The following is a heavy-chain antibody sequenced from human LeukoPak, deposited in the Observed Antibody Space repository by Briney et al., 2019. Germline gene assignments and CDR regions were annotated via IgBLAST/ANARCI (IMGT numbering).Heavy chain of an antibody. J-gene: IGHJ4*02. CDR3: ARHFEGFYDSTGLYDY. CDR1: GGSISSSSYY. V-gene: IGHV4-39*01. D-gene: IGHD3-22*01. Sequence: SETLSLTCTVSGGSISSSSYYWGWIRQPPGKGLEWIGSIYYSGSTYYNPSLKSRVTISVDTSKNQFSLKLSSVTAADTAVYYCARHFEGFYDSTGLYDYWGQGTLVTVSS. CDR2: IYYSGST.